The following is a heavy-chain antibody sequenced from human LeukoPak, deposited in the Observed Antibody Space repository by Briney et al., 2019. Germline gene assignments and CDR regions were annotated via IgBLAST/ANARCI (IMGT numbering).Heavy chain of an antibody. D-gene: IGHD5-18*01. CDR2: IIGMDHYT. V-gene: IGHV3-23*01. J-gene: IGHJ4*02. CDR1: GFPLSRSA. CDR3: AKDGRGSNYDDFEY. Sequence: GGSLRLSCAASGFPLSRSAMSWVRQAPGEVLECCASIIGMDHYTYHADSEKGRLIICRDNARVTPYLQLNSRRADSTAVKYCAKDGRGSNYDDFEYWGQGTLVSVSS.